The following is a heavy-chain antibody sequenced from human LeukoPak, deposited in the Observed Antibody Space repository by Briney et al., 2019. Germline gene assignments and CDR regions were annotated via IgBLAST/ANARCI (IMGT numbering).Heavy chain of an antibody. D-gene: IGHD3-3*01. CDR3: ARAGDFWSGPNGFGP. Sequence: SGTLSLTCAVYGGSFSGYYWSWIRQPPGKGLEWIGEINHSGSTNYNPSLKSRVTISVDTSKNQFSLKLSSVTAADTAVYYCARAGDFWSGPNGFGPWGQGTLVTVSS. V-gene: IGHV4-34*01. J-gene: IGHJ5*02. CDR1: GGSFSGYY. CDR2: INHSGST.